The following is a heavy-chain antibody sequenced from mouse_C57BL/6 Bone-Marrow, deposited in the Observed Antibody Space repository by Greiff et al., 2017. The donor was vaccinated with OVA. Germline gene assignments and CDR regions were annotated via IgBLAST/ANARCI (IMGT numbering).Heavy chain of an antibody. J-gene: IGHJ3*01. Sequence: EVQLVESGPGLAKPSQTLSLTCSVSGYSITSDYWNWIRQFPGNKLEYMGYISYSGSTYSNPSLKSRISITRDTAKNQYYLQLNSVTTEETATYDCARSSDYDGAWLAYWGQGTLVTVSA. D-gene: IGHD2-4*01. CDR1: GYSITSDY. CDR2: ISYSGST. CDR3: ARSSDYDGAWLAY. V-gene: IGHV3-8*01.